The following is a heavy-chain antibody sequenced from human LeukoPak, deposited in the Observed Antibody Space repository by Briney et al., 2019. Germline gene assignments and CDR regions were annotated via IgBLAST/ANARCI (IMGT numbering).Heavy chain of an antibody. CDR1: GFTFNSYA. J-gene: IGHJ4*02. D-gene: IGHD2-15*01. Sequence: GTSLRLSCAASGFTFNSYAINWVRQAPGKGLEWVAVISYDAINKYYADSVKGRFTISRDNSKSTVYLQMNSLTAEDTAVYFCAKAWRGGSCVDRHFDYWGQGTLVTVSS. V-gene: IGHV3-30*04. CDR3: AKAWRGGSCVDRHFDY. CDR2: ISYDAINK.